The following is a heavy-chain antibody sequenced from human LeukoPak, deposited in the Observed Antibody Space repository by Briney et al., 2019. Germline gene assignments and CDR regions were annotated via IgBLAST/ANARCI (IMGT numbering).Heavy chain of an antibody. CDR2: ISYDGSNK. J-gene: IGHJ4*02. CDR1: GFTVSSNY. CDR3: ARVSSWYVYFDY. D-gene: IGHD6-13*01. Sequence: PGGSLRLSCAASGFTVSSNYMSWVRQAPGKGLEWVAVISYDGSNKYYADSVKGRFTISRDNSKNTLYLQMNSLRAEDTAVYYCARVSSWYVYFDYWGQGTLVTVSS. V-gene: IGHV3-30-3*01.